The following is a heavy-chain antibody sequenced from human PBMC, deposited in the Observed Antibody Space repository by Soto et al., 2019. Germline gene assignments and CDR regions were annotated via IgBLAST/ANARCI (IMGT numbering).Heavy chain of an antibody. CDR2: ISAYNGNT. D-gene: IGHD6-19*01. V-gene: IGHV1-18*01. Sequence: GASVKVSCKASGGTFSSYAISWVRQAPGQGLEWMGWISAYNGNTNYAQKLQGRVTMTTDTSTSTAYMELRSLRSDDTAVYYCASGAASGWVGAFDIWGQGTMVTVSS. CDR3: ASGAASGWVGAFDI. CDR1: GGTFSSYA. J-gene: IGHJ3*02.